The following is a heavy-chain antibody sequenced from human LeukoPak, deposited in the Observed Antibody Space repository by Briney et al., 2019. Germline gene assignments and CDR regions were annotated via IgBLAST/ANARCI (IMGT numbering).Heavy chain of an antibody. CDR2: INHSGST. Sequence: SETLSLTCAVYGGSFSGYYWSWIRQPPGKGLEWIGEINHSGSTNYNPSLKSRVTISVDTSKNQFSLKLSSVTAADTAVYYCATGRYYDFWSGYYLFDYWGQGTLVTVSS. V-gene: IGHV4-34*01. D-gene: IGHD3-3*01. CDR1: GGSFSGYY. J-gene: IGHJ4*02. CDR3: ATGRYYDFWSGYYLFDY.